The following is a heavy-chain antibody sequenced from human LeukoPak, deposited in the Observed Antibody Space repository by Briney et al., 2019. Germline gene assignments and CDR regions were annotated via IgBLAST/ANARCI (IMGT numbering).Heavy chain of an antibody. D-gene: IGHD5-12*01. CDR2: IYPGDSDA. CDR1: GYSFTSYW. CDR3: ARGAGSSEAIPDSGYDQPVFDY. J-gene: IGHJ4*02. V-gene: IGHV5-51*01. Sequence: GESLKISCKGSGYSFTSYWIGWVRQMPGKGLEWMGIIYPGDSDARYSPSFQGQVTISADKSISTAYLQWSSLKASDTAMYYCARGAGSSEAIPDSGYDQPVFDYWGQGTLVTVSS.